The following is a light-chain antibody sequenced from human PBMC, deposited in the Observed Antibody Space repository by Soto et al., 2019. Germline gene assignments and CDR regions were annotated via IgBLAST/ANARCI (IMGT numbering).Light chain of an antibody. CDR2: DAS. CDR1: QSVSNNY. J-gene: IGKJ1*01. Sequence: EIVLTQSPGTLSLSPGERATLSCRASQSVSNNYLAWYQQKPGQAPRLLIYDASNRATGIPARFSGSGSGTDFTLTISSLEPEDFAVYYCQQRSNWPRTFGQGTKVEIK. V-gene: IGKV3-11*01. CDR3: QQRSNWPRT.